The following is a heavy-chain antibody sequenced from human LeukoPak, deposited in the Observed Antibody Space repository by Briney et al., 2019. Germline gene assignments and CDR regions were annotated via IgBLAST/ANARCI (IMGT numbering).Heavy chain of an antibody. D-gene: IGHD1-26*01. J-gene: IGHJ4*02. CDR3: ARVGRVVGLGYFDY. CDR2: IYTSGST. V-gene: IGHV4-4*07. CDR1: GGSISSYY. Sequence: SETLSLTCTVSGGSISSYYWSWIRQPAGKGLEWIGRIYTSGSTNYNPSLKSRVTISVDRSKNQFSLKLSSVTAADTAVYYCARVGRVVGLGYFDYWGQGTLVTVSS.